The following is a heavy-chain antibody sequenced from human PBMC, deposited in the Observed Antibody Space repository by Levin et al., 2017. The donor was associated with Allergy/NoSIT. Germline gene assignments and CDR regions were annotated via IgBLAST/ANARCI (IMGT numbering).Heavy chain of an antibody. V-gene: IGHV4-39*01. Sequence: SQTLSLTCSVSAASINNINFYWGWIRQPPGKGLEWIGAIYFSGHTYYNPSLKSRVTISADTSKNQFSLKLSSVTAADTALFFCARLIQSPRRWGSWRHYFFDPWGQGTLVTVSS. CDR2: IYFSGHT. D-gene: IGHD3-16*01. CDR1: AASINNINFY. CDR3: ARLIQSPRRWGSWRHYFFDP. J-gene: IGHJ5*02.